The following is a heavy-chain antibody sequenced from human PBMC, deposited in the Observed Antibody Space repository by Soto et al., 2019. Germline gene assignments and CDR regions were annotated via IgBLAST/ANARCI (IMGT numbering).Heavy chain of an antibody. J-gene: IGHJ5*01. Sequence: VQLVQSGAEVKKPGSSVKVSCKASGDTFSNYAVSWVRQAPGQGLEWMGGIIPVYGTAHYAQKFQDRVTITADTSTSTVDMELSSLRPEDTAVYYCARDLGGCSAGSCRYNWLDSWGQGTLVTVSS. CDR2: IIPVYGTA. CDR1: GDTFSNYA. D-gene: IGHD2-15*01. V-gene: IGHV1-69*06. CDR3: ARDLGGCSAGSCRYNWLDS.